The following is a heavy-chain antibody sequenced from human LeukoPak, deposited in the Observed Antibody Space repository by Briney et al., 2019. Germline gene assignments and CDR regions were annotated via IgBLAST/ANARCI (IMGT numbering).Heavy chain of an antibody. D-gene: IGHD6-19*01. CDR1: GGTFSSYA. J-gene: IGHJ4*02. CDR2: IIPIFGTA. V-gene: IGHV1-69*13. CDR3: AREAVAGNFDY. Sequence: GASVKVSCKASGGTFSSYAISWVRQAPGQGLEWMGGIIPIFGTANYAQKFQDRVTITADESTSTAYMELSSLRSEDTAVYYCAREAVAGNFDYWGQGTLVTVSS.